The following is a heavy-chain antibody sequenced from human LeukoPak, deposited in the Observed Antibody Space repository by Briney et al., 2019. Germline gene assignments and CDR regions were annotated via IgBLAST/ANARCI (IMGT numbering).Heavy chain of an antibody. Sequence: GGSLRLSCAASGFTFSDYYMSWIRQAPGKGLEWVSYISSSGSTIYYADSVKGRFTISRDNAKNSLYLQMNSLRAEDTAVYYCARESGVFGVVPSYFDYWGQGTLVTVSS. CDR1: GFTFSDYY. V-gene: IGHV3-11*04. CDR3: ARESGVFGVVPSYFDY. D-gene: IGHD3-3*01. J-gene: IGHJ4*02. CDR2: ISSSGSTI.